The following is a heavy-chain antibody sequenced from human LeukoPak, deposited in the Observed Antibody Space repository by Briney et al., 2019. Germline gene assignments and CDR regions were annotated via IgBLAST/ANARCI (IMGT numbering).Heavy chain of an antibody. CDR1: GYSISSGYY. CDR3: ARTYSSSWYQSSDWFDP. Sequence: SETLSLTCAVSGYSISSGYYWGWIRPPPGKGLEWIGSIYHSGSTYYNPSLESRVTISVDTSKNQFSLKLSSVTAADTAVYYCARTYSSSWYQSSDWFDPWGQGTLVTVSS. V-gene: IGHV4-38-2*01. D-gene: IGHD6-13*01. CDR2: IYHSGST. J-gene: IGHJ5*02.